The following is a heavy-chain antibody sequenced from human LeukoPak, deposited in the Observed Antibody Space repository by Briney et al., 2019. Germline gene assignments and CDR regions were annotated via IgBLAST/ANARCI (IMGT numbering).Heavy chain of an antibody. D-gene: IGHD3-9*01. CDR3: AKGVLTGYYPLDY. Sequence: GGSLRLSCAAPGFTFDDYAMHWVRQAPGKGLEWVSGISWNSGSIGYADSVKGRFTISRDNAKNSLYLQMNSLRAEDTALYYCAKGVLTGYYPLDYWGQGTLVTVSS. CDR2: ISWNSGSI. J-gene: IGHJ4*02. CDR1: GFTFDDYA. V-gene: IGHV3-9*01.